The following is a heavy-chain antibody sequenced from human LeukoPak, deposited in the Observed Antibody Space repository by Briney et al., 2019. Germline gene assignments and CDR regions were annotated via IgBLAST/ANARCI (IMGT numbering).Heavy chain of an antibody. CDR3: GRGQGWLVDF. CDR2: IKADGREK. D-gene: IGHD6-19*01. V-gene: IGHV3-7*05. J-gene: IGHJ4*02. CDR1: GFTFSNSY. Sequence: GGSLRLSCAASGFTFSNSYMTWARQAPGRGLEWVANIKADGREKFYVDSVKGRFTVSRDNAKNSLYLQMNSLRAEDTAVYYCGRGQGWLVDFWGQGTLVTVSS.